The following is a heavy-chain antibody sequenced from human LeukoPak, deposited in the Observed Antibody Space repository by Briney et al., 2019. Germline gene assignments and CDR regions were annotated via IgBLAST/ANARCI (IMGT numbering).Heavy chain of an antibody. D-gene: IGHD3-10*01. J-gene: IGHJ4*02. CDR2: IYHSGST. Sequence: SETLSLTCAVSGGSISSSNWWSWVRQPPGKGLEWIGEIYHSGSTNYNPSLKSRVTISVDTSKNQFSLKLSSVTAADTAVYYCARQSRVIRGVADYWGQGTLVTVSS. V-gene: IGHV4-4*02. CDR3: ARQSRVIRGVADY. CDR1: GGSISSSNW.